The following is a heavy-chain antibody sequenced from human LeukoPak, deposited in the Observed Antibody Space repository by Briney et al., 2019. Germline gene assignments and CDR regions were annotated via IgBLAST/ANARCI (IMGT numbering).Heavy chain of an antibody. V-gene: IGHV3-11*01. CDR1: GFTFSDYY. Sequence: GGSLRLSCAASGFTFSDYYMSWIRQAPGKGLEWVSYISSSGSTIYYAGSVKGRFTISRDNSKNTLYLQMNSLRAEDTALYYCAKGRVRCSGGTCSSGDYYYYYMDVWGNGTTVTVSS. J-gene: IGHJ6*03. D-gene: IGHD2-15*01. CDR3: AKGRVRCSGGTCSSGDYYYYYMDV. CDR2: ISSSGSTI.